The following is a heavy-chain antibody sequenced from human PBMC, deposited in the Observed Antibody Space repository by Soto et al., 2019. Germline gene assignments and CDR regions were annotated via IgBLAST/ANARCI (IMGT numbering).Heavy chain of an antibody. CDR2: ISYDGSNT. Sequence: GGSLRLSCAASGFTFSSYGMHWVRQAPGKGLEWVAIISYDGSNTYYADSVKGRFTISRDNSKNTLYLQMNSLRAEDTSVYYCVKDSVTTVTTFVFDYWGQGTLVTVSS. CDR1: GFTFSSYG. J-gene: IGHJ4*02. V-gene: IGHV3-30*18. D-gene: IGHD4-17*01. CDR3: VKDSVTTVTTFVFDY.